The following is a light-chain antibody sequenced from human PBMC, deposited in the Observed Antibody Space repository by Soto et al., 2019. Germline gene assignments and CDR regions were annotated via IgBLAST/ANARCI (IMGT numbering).Light chain of an antibody. Sequence: QSALTQPASVSGSPGQSITISCTGTSSDVGGYNYVSWYQQHPGKAPKLMIYDVSYRPSGVSDRFSGSKSGNTASLTISGLQSEDEADYYCDSYTSGSSYVFGTGTKLTLL. CDR1: SSDVGGYNY. CDR3: DSYTSGSSYV. V-gene: IGLV2-14*01. CDR2: DVS. J-gene: IGLJ1*01.